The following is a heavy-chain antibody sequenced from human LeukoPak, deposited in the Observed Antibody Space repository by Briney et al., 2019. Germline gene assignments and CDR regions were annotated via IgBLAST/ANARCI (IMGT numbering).Heavy chain of an antibody. CDR3: ARLGLVTPDY. CDR2: IYYSGST. D-gene: IGHD3/OR15-3a*01. Sequence: PSETLSLTCTVSGGSISSSSYYWGWIRQPPGKGLEWIGSIYYSGSTYYNPSLKSRVTISVDTSKNQFSPKLSSVTAADTAVYYCARLGLVTPDYWGQGTLVTVSS. V-gene: IGHV4-39*01. CDR1: GGSISSSSYY. J-gene: IGHJ4*02.